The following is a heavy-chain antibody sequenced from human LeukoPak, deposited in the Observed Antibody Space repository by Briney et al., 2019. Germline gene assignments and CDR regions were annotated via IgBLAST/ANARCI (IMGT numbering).Heavy chain of an antibody. D-gene: IGHD3-3*01. V-gene: IGHV7-4-1*02. CDR1: GYTFTSYA. CDR2: INTNTGNP. Sequence: GASVKVSCKASGYTFTSYAMNWVRQAPGQGLEWMGWINTNTGNPTYAQGFTGRFVFSLDTSVSTAYLQISSLKAEDTAVYYCARVTGIYDFWSGYRGGDAFDIWGQGTMVTVSS. J-gene: IGHJ3*02. CDR3: ARVTGIYDFWSGYRGGDAFDI.